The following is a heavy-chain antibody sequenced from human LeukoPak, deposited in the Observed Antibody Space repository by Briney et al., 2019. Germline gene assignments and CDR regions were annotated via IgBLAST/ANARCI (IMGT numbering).Heavy chain of an antibody. Sequence: PRRSLRLSCAASRFTFRTYGMHSVRQSPGQQLVGVSRINSDGRSTTYADSVNARFTISRDNAKNTLYLQMNSLRAEDTAVYYCARGVAYYYGSGSLYWGQGTLVTVSS. CDR2: INSDGRST. V-gene: IGHV3-74*03. CDR3: ARGVAYYYGSGSLY. CDR1: RFTFRTYG. D-gene: IGHD3-10*01. J-gene: IGHJ4*02.